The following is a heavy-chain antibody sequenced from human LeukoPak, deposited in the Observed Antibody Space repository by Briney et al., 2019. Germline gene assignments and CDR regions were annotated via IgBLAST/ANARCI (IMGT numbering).Heavy chain of an antibody. D-gene: IGHD2-21*01. J-gene: IGHJ3*02. Sequence: PSETLSLTCTVSGGSISNHYWSWLRQPPGKGLEWIGYIYYGGSTNYNPSLKSRLTMSVDASKNQFSLRMPSVTAADTAVYFCARGFSQTYYAFDIWGQGTMVTVSS. V-gene: IGHV4-59*11. CDR3: ARGFSQTYYAFDI. CDR2: IYYGGST. CDR1: GGSISNHY.